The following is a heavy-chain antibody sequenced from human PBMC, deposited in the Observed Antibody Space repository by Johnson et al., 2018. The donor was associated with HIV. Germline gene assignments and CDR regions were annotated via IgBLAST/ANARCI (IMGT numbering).Heavy chain of an antibody. J-gene: IGHJ3*02. V-gene: IGHV3-20*04. CDR1: GFTFDDYG. CDR2: INGDGSRL. Sequence: VQLVESGGGVVRPGGSLRLSCAASGFTFDDYGMSWVRQAPGKGLEWVSRINGDGSRLTYADSVKGRFIISRDNAKNSLFVEMNSLRAEDTAVYYGARGEWSSSKGGSFDMWGQGTLVTVSS. D-gene: IGHD6-13*01. CDR3: ARGEWSSSKGGSFDM.